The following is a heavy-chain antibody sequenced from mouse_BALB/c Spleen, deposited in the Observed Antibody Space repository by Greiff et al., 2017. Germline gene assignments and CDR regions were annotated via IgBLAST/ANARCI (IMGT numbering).Heavy chain of an antibody. CDR3: TKDPAWFAY. CDR1: GFTFSSYT. Sequence: EVQVVESGGGLVKPGGSLKLSCAASGFTFSSYTMSWVRQTPEKRLEWVATISSGGSYTYYPDSVKGRFTISRDNAKNTLYLQMSSLKSEDTAMYYCTKDPAWFAYWGQGTLVTVSA. V-gene: IGHV5-6-4*01. J-gene: IGHJ3*01. CDR2: ISSGGSYT.